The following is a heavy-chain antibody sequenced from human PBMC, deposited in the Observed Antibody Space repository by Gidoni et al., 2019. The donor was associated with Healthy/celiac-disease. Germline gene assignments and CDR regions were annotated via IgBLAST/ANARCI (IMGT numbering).Heavy chain of an antibody. Sequence: EVQLVESGGGLVKPGGSLRLSCAASGFTFSNAWMSWVRQAPGKGLEWVGRIKSKTDGGTTDYAAPVKGRFTISRDDSKNTLYLQMNSLKTEDTAVYYCTTDLGRNGVPAAGYWGQGTLVTVSS. D-gene: IGHD1-1*01. J-gene: IGHJ4*02. CDR1: GFTFSNAW. V-gene: IGHV3-15*01. CDR3: TTDLGRNGVPAAGY. CDR2: IKSKTDGGTT.